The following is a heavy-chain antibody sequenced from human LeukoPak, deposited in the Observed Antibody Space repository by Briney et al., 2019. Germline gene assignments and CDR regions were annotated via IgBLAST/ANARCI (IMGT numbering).Heavy chain of an antibody. D-gene: IGHD3-10*01. J-gene: IGHJ4*02. V-gene: IGHV3-48*03. Sequence: GGSLRLSCAASGFTFSSYEMNWVRQAPGKGLEWVSYISSSGSTIYYADSVKGRFTISRDNAKNSLYLQMNSPRAEDTAVYYCARGPMVRGIFDYWGQGTLVTVSS. CDR3: ARGPMVRGIFDY. CDR2: ISSSGSTI. CDR1: GFTFSSYE.